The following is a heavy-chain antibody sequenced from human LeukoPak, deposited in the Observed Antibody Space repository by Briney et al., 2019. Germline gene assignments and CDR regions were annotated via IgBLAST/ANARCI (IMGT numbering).Heavy chain of an antibody. CDR2: MNPNSGNT. D-gene: IGHD5-18*01. V-gene: IGHV1-8*01. CDR1: GYAFTSYD. Sequence: GASVKVSCTASGYAFTSYDINWVRQTAGQGLEWMGWMNPNSGNTGYAQKFQGRVTMTRDTSINTAYMELSSLRSEDTAVYYCARYNYGYGVRYFDLWGRGALVTVSS. J-gene: IGHJ2*01. CDR3: ARYNYGYGVRYFDL.